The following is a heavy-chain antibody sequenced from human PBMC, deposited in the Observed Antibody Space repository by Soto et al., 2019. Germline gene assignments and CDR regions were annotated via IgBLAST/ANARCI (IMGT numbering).Heavy chain of an antibody. J-gene: IGHJ6*02. V-gene: IGHV3-33*01. Sequence: GGSLRLSCAASGFTFSSYGMHWARQAPGKGLEWVAVIWYDGSNKYYADSVKGRFTISRDNSKNTLYLQMNSLRAEDTAVYYCARDLGKKFCSGGSCYSKRRYYYYGMDVWGQGTTVTVSS. D-gene: IGHD2-15*01. CDR1: GFTFSSYG. CDR3: ARDLGKKFCSGGSCYSKRRYYYYGMDV. CDR2: IWYDGSNK.